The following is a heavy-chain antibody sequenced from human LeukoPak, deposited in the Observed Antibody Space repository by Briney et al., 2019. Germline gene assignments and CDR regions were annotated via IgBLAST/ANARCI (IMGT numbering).Heavy chain of an antibody. CDR1: GFTFSDYW. CDR2: IKQDGSDK. J-gene: IGHJ4*02. CDR3: ARNPAKVVPAVY. Sequence: GGSLRLSCAASGFTFSDYWMSWVRQAPGKGLEWVANIKQDGSDKYYVDSVKGRFTIPRDNAKNSLSLQMNSLRAEDTAVYYCARNPAKVVPAVYWGQGTLVTVSS. D-gene: IGHD2-2*01. V-gene: IGHV3-7*03.